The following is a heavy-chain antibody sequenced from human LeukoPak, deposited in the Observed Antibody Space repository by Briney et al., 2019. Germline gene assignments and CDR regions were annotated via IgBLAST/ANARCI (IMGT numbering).Heavy chain of an antibody. V-gene: IGHV4-59*08. J-gene: IGHJ6*02. CDR1: GGSISSYY. CDR3: TRHDAVPVIGHGMGV. CDR2: IYYTGIT. D-gene: IGHD3-16*02. Sequence: SETLSLTCTVSGGSISSYYWSWIRQPPGKGLEWIGYIYYTGITNYNPSLESRVTISVDTSKNQFSLKLNSVTAADTAVYYCTRHDAVPVIGHGMGVWGQGTTATVYS.